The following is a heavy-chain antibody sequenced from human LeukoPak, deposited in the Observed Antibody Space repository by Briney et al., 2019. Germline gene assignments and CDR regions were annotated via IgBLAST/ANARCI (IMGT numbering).Heavy chain of an antibody. D-gene: IGHD2-15*01. J-gene: IGHJ4*02. Sequence: PGGSLRPSCVATGFKFDDYGMSWVRQTPGRGLEWVSTINWNGNTAGYADSVKGRFSIARDNAKDSLYLQMNSLRADDTAFYFCARTRYSSGNYFDCWGQGTLITVSP. V-gene: IGHV3-20*04. CDR3: ARTRYSSGNYFDC. CDR2: INWNGNTA. CDR1: GFKFDDYG.